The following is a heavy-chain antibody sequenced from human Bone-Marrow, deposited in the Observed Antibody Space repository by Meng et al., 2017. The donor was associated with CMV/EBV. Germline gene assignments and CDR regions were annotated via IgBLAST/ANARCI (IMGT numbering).Heavy chain of an antibody. D-gene: IGHD3-10*01. Sequence: ASVKVSCKASGYTFTGYYMHWVRQAPGQRPEWLGWISAYSGDTKYAERFQGRVSMTTDTSTSTAHMELRSLTSDDTAVYYCARDHVLRGVYSAYWGQGTPVTVSS. J-gene: IGHJ4*02. CDR3: ARDHVLRGVYSAY. V-gene: IGHV1-18*04. CDR2: ISAYSGDT. CDR1: GYTFTGYY.